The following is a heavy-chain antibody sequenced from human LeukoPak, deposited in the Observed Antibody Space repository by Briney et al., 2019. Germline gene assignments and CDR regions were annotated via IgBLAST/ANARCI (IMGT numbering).Heavy chain of an antibody. D-gene: IGHD2-15*01. CDR2: ISGSGGST. Sequence: GGSLRLSCAASGFTFSSYAMSWVRQAPGKGLEWVSAISGSGGSTYYADSVKGRFTISRDNSKNTLYLQMNSLRAEDTAVYYCAKAGAVVVVAAKYFDYWGQGTLVTVPS. CDR3: AKAGAVVVVAAKYFDY. CDR1: GFTFSSYA. J-gene: IGHJ4*02. V-gene: IGHV3-23*01.